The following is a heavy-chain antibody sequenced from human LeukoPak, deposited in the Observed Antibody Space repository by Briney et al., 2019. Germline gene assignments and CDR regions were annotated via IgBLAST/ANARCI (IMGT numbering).Heavy chain of an antibody. CDR2: ISTSSIYI. D-gene: IGHD1-26*01. V-gene: IGHV3-21*04. CDR3: ARAPKFRLVGVPKGPFDP. Sequence: GGSLRLSCAASGFTFSRYSMNWVRQAPGKGLEWVSSISTSSIYIYYADSVKGRFTISRDNAKNSLYLQMHSLRAEDTAVYYCARAPKFRLVGVPKGPFDPWGQGTLVTVSS. J-gene: IGHJ5*02. CDR1: GFTFSRYS.